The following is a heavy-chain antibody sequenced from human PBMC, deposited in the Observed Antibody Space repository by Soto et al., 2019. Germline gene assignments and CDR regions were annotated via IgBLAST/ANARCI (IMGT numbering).Heavy chain of an antibody. CDR3: AREYCSGTSCSIFDY. CDR1: GDSVSSNSAA. CDR2: TYYRSKWYT. J-gene: IGHJ4*02. Sequence: SQTLSLTCAISGDSVSSNSAAWNLIRQPPSRGLEWLGRTYYRSKWYTDYAVSVKSRITINPDTSKNQFSLQLNSVTPEDTAVYFCAREYCSGTSCSIFDYWGQGTLVTVSS. V-gene: IGHV6-1*01. D-gene: IGHD2-2*01.